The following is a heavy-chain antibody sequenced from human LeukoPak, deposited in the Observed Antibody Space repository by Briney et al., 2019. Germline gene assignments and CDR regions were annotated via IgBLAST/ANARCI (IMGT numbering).Heavy chain of an antibody. D-gene: IGHD3-16*01. J-gene: IGHJ3*02. CDR1: GGSISSYY. V-gene: IGHV4-59*01. CDR2: IYYSGST. Sequence: SETLSLTCTVSGGSISSYYWSWIRQPPGKGLEWIGYIYYSGSTNYNPSLKSRVTISVDTSKNQFSLKLSSVTAADTAVYYCARMRRVMITFGGGHAFDIWGQGTMVTVSS. CDR3: ARMRRVMITFGGGHAFDI.